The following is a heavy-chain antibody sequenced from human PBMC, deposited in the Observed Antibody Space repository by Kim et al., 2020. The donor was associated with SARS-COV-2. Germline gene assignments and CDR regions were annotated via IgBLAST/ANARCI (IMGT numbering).Heavy chain of an antibody. CDR3: TRVPSSTSSWWDALGM. J-gene: IGHJ3*02. V-gene: IGHV3-73*01. CDR2: TRTKLDNYAT. D-gene: IGHD6-13*01. CDR1: GFMFSDST. Sequence: GRSLRLSCAAAGFMFSDSTIHCVRQAYGKGLEWLGRTRTKLDNYATTYAASGKGRFPIARDASKKTAYLQMRSLKTEDTAIYYCTRVPSSTSSWWDALGMWGQATKVIVSS.